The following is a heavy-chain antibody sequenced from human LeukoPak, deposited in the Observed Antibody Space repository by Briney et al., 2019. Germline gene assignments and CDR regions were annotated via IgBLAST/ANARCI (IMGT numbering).Heavy chain of an antibody. J-gene: IGHJ4*02. CDR1: GGSFSGYY. D-gene: IGHD6-25*01. Sequence: SSETLSPTCAAYGGSFSGYYWSWIRQPPGKGLEWIGEINHSGSTNYNPSLKSRVTISVDTSKNQFSLKLSSVTAADTAVYYCARGGRGYDFDYWGQGTLVTVSS. CDR2: INHSGST. V-gene: IGHV4-34*01. CDR3: ARGGRGYDFDY.